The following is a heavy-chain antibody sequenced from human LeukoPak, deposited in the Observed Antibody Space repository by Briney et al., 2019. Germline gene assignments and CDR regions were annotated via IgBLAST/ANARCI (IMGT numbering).Heavy chain of an antibody. CDR3: ARGEVGSSYSGSYLDI. D-gene: IGHD1-26*01. CDR2: ISSNGGST. CDR1: GFTVSSYA. Sequence: GGSLRLSCAASGFTVSSYAMHWVRQAPGKGLEYVSAISSNGGSTYYANSVKGRFTISRDNSKNTLYLQMGSLRAEDMAVYYCARGEVGSSYSGSYLDIWGQGTMVTVSS. V-gene: IGHV3-64*01. J-gene: IGHJ3*02.